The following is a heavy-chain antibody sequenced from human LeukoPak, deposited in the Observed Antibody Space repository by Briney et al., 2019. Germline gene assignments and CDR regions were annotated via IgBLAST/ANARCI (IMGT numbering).Heavy chain of an antibody. CDR3: ARPDYGASGDY. Sequence: GGSLRLSCAASGFTFSRFNLRWVRQAPGKGLEWVAVIWHDGSNKYYTDSVKGRFTISRDDSKNTLYLQMNSLKAEDTAVYYCARPDYGASGDYWGQGTLVTVSS. CDR2: IWHDGSNK. J-gene: IGHJ4*02. D-gene: IGHD4-17*01. CDR1: GFTFSRFN. V-gene: IGHV3-33*01.